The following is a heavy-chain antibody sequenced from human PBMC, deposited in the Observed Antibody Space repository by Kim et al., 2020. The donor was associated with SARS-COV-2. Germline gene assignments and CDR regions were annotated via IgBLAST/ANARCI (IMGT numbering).Heavy chain of an antibody. D-gene: IGHD5-12*01. CDR2: ISYDGSNK. CDR1: GFTFSSYA. V-gene: IGHV3-30-3*01. J-gene: IGHJ4*02. Sequence: GGSLRLSCAASGFTFSSYAMHWVRQAPGKGLEWVAVISYDGSNKYYADSVKGRFTISRDNSKNTLYLQMNSLRAEDTAVYYCARDRYGGYSVPHDYWGQG. CDR3: ARDRYGGYSVPHDY.